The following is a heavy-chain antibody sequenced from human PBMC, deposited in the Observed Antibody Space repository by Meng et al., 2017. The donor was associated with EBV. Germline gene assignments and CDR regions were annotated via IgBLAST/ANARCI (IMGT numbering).Heavy chain of an antibody. CDR3: ARDRTSNRFDY. Sequence: EGQREEAGGGLVKPGESLRLACAVSGFTLRSYSMNWVRLAQGKGLEWVSSISSNSIDIYYADLVKGRFTISRDNAKNSLFLQMNSLRAEDTAVYYCARDRTSNRFDYWGQGTLVTVSS. J-gene: IGHJ4*02. CDR2: ISSNSIDI. V-gene: IGHV3-21*01. CDR1: GFTLRSYS. D-gene: IGHD2-8*01.